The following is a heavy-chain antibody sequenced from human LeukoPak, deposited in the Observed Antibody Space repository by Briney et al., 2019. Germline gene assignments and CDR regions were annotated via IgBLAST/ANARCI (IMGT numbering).Heavy chain of an antibody. V-gene: IGHV1-2*02. D-gene: IGHD1-1*01. Sequence: ASMKVSCTASGYTFTGYYIHWVRQAPGQGLEWMGWINPNSGDTNYAQKFQGRVTMTSDTSISIAYMELSWLGSDDTAVYYCARAPEMEGNWFDPWGQGSLLTVSS. J-gene: IGHJ5*02. CDR3: ARAPEMEGNWFDP. CDR1: GYTFTGYY. CDR2: INPNSGDT.